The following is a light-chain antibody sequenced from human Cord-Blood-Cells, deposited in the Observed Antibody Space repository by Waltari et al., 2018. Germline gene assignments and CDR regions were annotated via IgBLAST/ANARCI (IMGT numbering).Light chain of an antibody. CDR2: WAS. V-gene: IGKV4-1*01. CDR1: QSVLYSSNNKNY. Sequence: DIVMTQSSDSLALSLGERAAINCKSSQSVLYSSNNKNYLAWYQQKPGQPPKLLIYWASTRESGVPDRFSGSGSGTDFTLTISSLQAEDVAVYYCQQYYSTPPTFGGGTKVEIK. J-gene: IGKJ4*01. CDR3: QQYYSTPPT.